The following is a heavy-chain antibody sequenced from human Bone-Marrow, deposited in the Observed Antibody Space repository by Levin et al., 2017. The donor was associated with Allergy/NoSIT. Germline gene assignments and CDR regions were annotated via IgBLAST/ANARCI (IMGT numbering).Heavy chain of an antibody. Sequence: ASVKVSCKTSGYSFSRYSIAWVRQAPGQGLEWMGWISADKDNTNYAQKFQDRVTMTTDTSTSTFYMELRSLRSDDTAVYFCASPDSYDSTGYYGAATKWGQGSLVTVSS. CDR2: ISADKDNT. CDR1: GYSFSRYS. V-gene: IGHV1-18*01. D-gene: IGHD3-22*01. J-gene: IGHJ4*02. CDR3: ASPDSYDSTGYYGAATK.